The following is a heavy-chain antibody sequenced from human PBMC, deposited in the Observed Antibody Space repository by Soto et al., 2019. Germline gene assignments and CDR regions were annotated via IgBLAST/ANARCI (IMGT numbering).Heavy chain of an antibody. CDR1: GFTFSRYS. CDR3: ARHYYDSSGHFQH. Sequence: GSLRLSCAASGFTFSRYSMNWVRQAPGKGLEWVSYISSSSSTIYYTDSVKGRFTISRDNAKNSLYLQMNSLRDEDTAVYYCARHYYDSSGHFQHWGQGTLVTVSS. V-gene: IGHV3-48*02. CDR2: ISSSSSTI. D-gene: IGHD3-22*01. J-gene: IGHJ1*01.